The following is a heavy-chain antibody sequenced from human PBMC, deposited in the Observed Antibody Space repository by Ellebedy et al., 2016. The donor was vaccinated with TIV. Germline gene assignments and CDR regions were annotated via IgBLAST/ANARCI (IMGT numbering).Heavy chain of an antibody. CDR2: IYYSGST. V-gene: IGHV4-39*01. CDR1: GGSISSSSYY. CDR3: ARRGITMVRGPWGDNNWFDP. Sequence: MPSETLSLTCTVSGGSISSSSYYWGWIRQPPGKGLEWIGSIYYSGSTYYNPSLKSRVTISVDTSKNQFSLKLSSVTAADTAVYYCARRGITMVRGPWGDNNWFDPWGQGTLVTVSS. D-gene: IGHD3-10*01. J-gene: IGHJ5*02.